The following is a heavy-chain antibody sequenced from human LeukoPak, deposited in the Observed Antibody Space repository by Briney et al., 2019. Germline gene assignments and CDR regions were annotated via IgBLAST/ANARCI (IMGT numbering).Heavy chain of an antibody. J-gene: IGHJ4*02. CDR1: VFTFSSYA. D-gene: IGHD3/OR15-3a*01. V-gene: IGHV3-30*18. CDR2: ASNDGGDK. CDR3: AKAHLLNWLLPFDY. Sequence: PGRSLRLSCAASVFTFSSYAMHWVRQAPGKGLEWVALASNDGGDKYYADSVKGRFTISRDNSKNTLYLQMNSLRGEDTGVYYCAKAHLLNWLLPFDYWGQGTLVTVSS.